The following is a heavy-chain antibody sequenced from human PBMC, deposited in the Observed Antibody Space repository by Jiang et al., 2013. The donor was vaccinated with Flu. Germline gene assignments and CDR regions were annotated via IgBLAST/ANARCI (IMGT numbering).Heavy chain of an antibody. J-gene: IGHJ4*02. Sequence: KPTQTLTLTCTFSGFSVTSSGMGVGWVRQPPGKALEWLANIFWDDDKRYTSSLKSRLTITKDPSKNQVVLTVTNVDPDDTATYYCARRLLPRSFDHWGRGIQVTVSS. CDR1: GFSVTSSGMG. V-gene: IGHV2-5*02. CDR3: ARRLLPRSFDH. CDR2: IFWDDDK.